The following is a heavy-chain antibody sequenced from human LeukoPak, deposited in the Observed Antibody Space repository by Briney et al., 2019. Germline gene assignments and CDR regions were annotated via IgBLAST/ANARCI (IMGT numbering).Heavy chain of an antibody. D-gene: IGHD6-13*01. CDR3: AREGIAAAGTLVVDY. CDR2: ISAYNGNT. CDR1: GYTFTSYG. Sequence: GASVKVSCKASGYTFTSYGISWVRQAPGQGLEWMGWISAYNGNTNYAQKLQGRVTMTTDTPTSTAYMELRSLRSDDTAVYYCAREGIAAAGTLVVDYWGQGTLVTVSS. V-gene: IGHV1-18*01. J-gene: IGHJ4*02.